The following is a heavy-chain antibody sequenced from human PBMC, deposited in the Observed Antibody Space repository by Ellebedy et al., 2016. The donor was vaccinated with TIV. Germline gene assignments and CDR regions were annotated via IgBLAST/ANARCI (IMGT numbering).Heavy chain of an antibody. CDR2: INPDNGDT. V-gene: IGHV1-3*01. CDR1: GYSFTTFT. D-gene: IGHD2-15*01. CDR3: AREVGGSFHSGDY. J-gene: IGHJ4*02. Sequence: AASVKVSCKASGYSFTTFTIHWVRQAPGQRPEWMGWINPDNGDTKHSQKFQARVTITRDTFASTAYMELSSLRSEDTAVYYCAREVGGSFHSGDYWGQGTLVAVSS.